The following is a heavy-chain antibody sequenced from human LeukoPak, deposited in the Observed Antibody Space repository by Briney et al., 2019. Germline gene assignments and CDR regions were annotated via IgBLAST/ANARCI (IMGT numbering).Heavy chain of an antibody. CDR1: GFTFSSYR. CDR3: AACSSTSCFNFDY. V-gene: IGHV3-21*01. J-gene: IGHJ4*02. Sequence: GGSLRLSCAASGFTFSSYRMNWVRQAPGKGLEWVSSISSSSSYIYYADSVKGRFTISRDNAKNSLYLQMNSLRAEDTAVYYCAACSSTSCFNFDYWGQGTLVTVSS. D-gene: IGHD2-2*01. CDR2: ISSSSSYI.